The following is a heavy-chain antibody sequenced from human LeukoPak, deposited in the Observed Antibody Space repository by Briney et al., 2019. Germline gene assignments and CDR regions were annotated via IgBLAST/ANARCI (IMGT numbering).Heavy chain of an antibody. D-gene: IGHD3-3*01. V-gene: IGHV1-69*13. J-gene: IGHJ5*02. CDR3: ARVDSVSETDWFDP. CDR1: GGTFSSYA. Sequence: SVKVSCKASGGTFSSYAISWVRQAPGQGLEWMGGIIPIFGTANYAQKFQGRVTTTADESTSTAYMELSSLRSEDTAVYYCARVDSVSETDWFDPWGQGTLVTVSS. CDR2: IIPIFGTA.